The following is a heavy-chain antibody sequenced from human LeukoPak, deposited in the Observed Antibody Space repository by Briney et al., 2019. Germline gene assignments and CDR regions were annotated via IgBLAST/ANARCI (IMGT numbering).Heavy chain of an antibody. CDR1: GGSISSYY. V-gene: IGHV4-59*01. D-gene: IGHD6-13*01. J-gene: IGHJ4*02. Sequence: SETPSFTCTVSGGSISSYYWSWIRQPPGKGLEWIGYIYYSGSTNYNPSLKSRVTISVDTSKNQFSLKLSSVTAADTAVYYCAREVRGQLGYFDYWGQGTLVTVSS. CDR2: IYYSGST. CDR3: AREVRGQLGYFDY.